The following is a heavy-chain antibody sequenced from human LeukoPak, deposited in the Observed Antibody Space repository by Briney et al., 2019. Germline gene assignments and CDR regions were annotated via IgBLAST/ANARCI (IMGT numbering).Heavy chain of an antibody. J-gene: IGHJ4*02. V-gene: IGHV1-46*01. D-gene: IGHD6-19*01. CDR2: INPSGGSA. CDR3: ARAYSSGWSKSKFDY. Sequence: ASVKVSCKASGYTFTIYYMHWVRQAPGQGLEWMGIINPSGGSASYAQKFQGRVTMTRDTSTSTVYMELSSLRSEDTAVYYCARAYSSGWSKSKFDYWGQGTLVTVSS. CDR1: GYTFTIYY.